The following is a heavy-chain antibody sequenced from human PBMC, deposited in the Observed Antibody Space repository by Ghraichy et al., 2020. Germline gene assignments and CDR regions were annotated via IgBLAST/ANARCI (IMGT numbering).Heavy chain of an antibody. V-gene: IGHV4-34*01. D-gene: IGHD2-8*01. CDR2: INHSGST. J-gene: IGHJ6*02. CDR1: GGSFSGYY. Sequence: SETLSLTCAVYGGSFSGYYWSWIRQPPGKGLEWIGEINHSGSTNYNPSLKSRVTISVDTSKNQFSLKLSSVTAADTAVYYCAREGVLMVYATPGVRARFYYYYGMDVWGQGTTVTVSS. CDR3: AREGVLMVYATPGVRARFYYYYGMDV.